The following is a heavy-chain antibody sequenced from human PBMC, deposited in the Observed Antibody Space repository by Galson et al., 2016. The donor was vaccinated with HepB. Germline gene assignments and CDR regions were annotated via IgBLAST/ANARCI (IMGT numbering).Heavy chain of an antibody. V-gene: IGHV4-4*02. D-gene: IGHD2-2*03. CDR3: ASLDNRRGGEV. CDR1: GASINSLNW. CDR2: VFHSGNT. J-gene: IGHJ4*02. Sequence: SETLSLTCAVSGASINSLNWWSWVRQPPGKGLEWIGEVFHSGNTNYNSSLKSRVSMSADKSKNQFSLTLTSVTAADTAVCFCASLDNRRGGEVWGQGTLVTVSS.